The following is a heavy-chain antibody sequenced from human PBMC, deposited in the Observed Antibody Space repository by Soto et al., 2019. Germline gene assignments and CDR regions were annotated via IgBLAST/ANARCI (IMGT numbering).Heavy chain of an antibody. D-gene: IGHD5-12*01. CDR3: ARDRTLVATDYYMDV. J-gene: IGHJ6*03. CDR2: IDPRDGST. Sequence: SVKVSCKASGSPFPSYYLPWVRQPPGQGLEWMGIIDPRDGSTSYAQKFQGRVTMTRDTSTSTVYMELSSLRSEDTAVYYCARDRTLVATDYYMDVWGQGTTVTVSS. CDR1: GSPFPSYY. V-gene: IGHV1-46*03.